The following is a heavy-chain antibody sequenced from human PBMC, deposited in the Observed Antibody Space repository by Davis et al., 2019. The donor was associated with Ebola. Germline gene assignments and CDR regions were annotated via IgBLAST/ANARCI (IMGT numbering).Heavy chain of an antibody. CDR3: ARDSGDSSGYYYVRWFDP. J-gene: IGHJ5*02. V-gene: IGHV1-2*02. CDR1: GYTFTGYY. CDR2: INPNSGGT. D-gene: IGHD3-22*01. Sequence: ASVKVSCKASGYTFTGYYMHWVRQAPGQGLEWMGWINPNSGGTNYAQKFQGRVTMTRDTSISTAYMELSRLRSDDTAVYYCARDSGDSSGYYYVRWFDPWGQGTLVTVSS.